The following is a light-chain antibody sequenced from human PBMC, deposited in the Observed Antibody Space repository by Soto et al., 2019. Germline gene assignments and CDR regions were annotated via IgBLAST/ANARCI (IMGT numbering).Light chain of an antibody. CDR1: QNIGRS. CDR3: QQYGGYWT. Sequence: DIQMTQSPSTLSASVGDRVTITCRASQNIGRSLAWYQQKPGETPKVLVYDASSLKSGVPSRFSGSGSGTEFTLVISSLQPDDFATYYCQQYGGYWTFGQGTKVAIK. CDR2: DAS. V-gene: IGKV1-5*01. J-gene: IGKJ1*01.